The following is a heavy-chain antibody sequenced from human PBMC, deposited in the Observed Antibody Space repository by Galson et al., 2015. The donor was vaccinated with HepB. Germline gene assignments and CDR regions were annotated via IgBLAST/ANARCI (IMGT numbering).Heavy chain of an antibody. CDR2: IIPIFGTA. CDR1: GGTFSSYA. V-gene: IGHV1-69*06. D-gene: IGHD6-13*01. Sequence: SVKVSCKASGGTFSSYAISWVRQAPGQGLEWMGGIIPIFGTANYAQMFQGRVTITADKSTSTAYMELSSLRSEDTAVYYCAMEIAAAKGYYFYYGMDVWGQVTTVTVSS. J-gene: IGHJ6*02. CDR3: AMEIAAAKGYYFYYGMDV.